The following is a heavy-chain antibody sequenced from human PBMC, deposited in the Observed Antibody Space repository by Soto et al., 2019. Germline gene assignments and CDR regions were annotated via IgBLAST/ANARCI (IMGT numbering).Heavy chain of an antibody. Sequence: QVQLVESGGGVVQPGRSLRLSCAASGFTFSSYGMHWVRQAPGKGLEWVAVIWYDGSNKYYADSVKGRFTISRDNSKNTLHLKMNSLRAEDTAVYYCARRTYDILSNFTYYYYGMDVWGQGTTVTVSS. CDR1: GFTFSSYG. CDR3: ARRTYDILSNFTYYYYGMDV. J-gene: IGHJ6*02. V-gene: IGHV3-33*01. D-gene: IGHD3-9*01. CDR2: IWYDGSNK.